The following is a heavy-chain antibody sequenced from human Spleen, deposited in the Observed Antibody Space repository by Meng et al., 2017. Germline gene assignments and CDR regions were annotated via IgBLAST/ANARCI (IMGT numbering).Heavy chain of an antibody. Sequence: QVQLQQWGAGRLKPSETLSRTCAVYGGSFSDYFWTWIRQTPGKGLEWIGEINHSGSTNYNPSLKSRVTLSVDTSKNQFSLKLSSVTAAETAVYYCARGGIFGVANWFDPWGPGTLVTVSS. CDR1: GGSFSDYF. V-gene: IGHV4-34*01. D-gene: IGHD3-3*01. CDR2: INHSGST. J-gene: IGHJ5*02. CDR3: ARGGIFGVANWFDP.